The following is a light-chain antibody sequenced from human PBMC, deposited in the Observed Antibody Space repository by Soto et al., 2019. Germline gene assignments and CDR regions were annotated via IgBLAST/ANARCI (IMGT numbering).Light chain of an antibody. CDR1: QSVLYSSNNKNY. CDR3: QQYYNIPFT. V-gene: IGKV4-1*01. CDR2: WAS. J-gene: IGKJ3*01. Sequence: DVEMTQSPDSLAVSLGERATINCKSSQSVLYSSNNKNYLAWYQQKPGQPPKLLIYWASTRESGVPDRFSGSGSGTDFTLTISSLQAEDVAVYYCQQYYNIPFTFGPGTKVDIK.